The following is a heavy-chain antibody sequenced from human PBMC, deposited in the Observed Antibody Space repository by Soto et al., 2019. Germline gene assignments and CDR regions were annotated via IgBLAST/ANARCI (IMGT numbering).Heavy chain of an antibody. CDR1: GGSISSYY. J-gene: IGHJ4*02. CDR2: IYYSGST. D-gene: IGHD3-10*01. Sequence: QVQLQESGPGLVKPSETLSLTCTVSGGSISSYYWSWIRQPPGKGLEWIGYIYYSGSTNYNPSLKGRVTMSVGTSKNQFSLKLSSVTAADTAVYYCARDYYGSGSPPLGYWGQGTLVTVSS. V-gene: IGHV4-59*01. CDR3: ARDYYGSGSPPLGY.